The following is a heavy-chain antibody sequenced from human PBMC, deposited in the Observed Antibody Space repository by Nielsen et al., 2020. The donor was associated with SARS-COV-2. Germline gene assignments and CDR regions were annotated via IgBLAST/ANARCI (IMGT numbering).Heavy chain of an antibody. CDR1: GGSIGGYY. CDR2: IYYSGST. V-gene: IGHV4-59*01. CDR3: ARDTVGGWIDAFDI. Sequence: SETLSLTCTVSGGSIGGYYWSWIRQPPGKGLEWIGYIYYSGSTNYNPSLKSRVTISVDTSKDQFSLKLSSVTAADTAIYYCARDTVGGWIDAFDIWGQGTMVTVSS. D-gene: IGHD6-19*01. J-gene: IGHJ3*02.